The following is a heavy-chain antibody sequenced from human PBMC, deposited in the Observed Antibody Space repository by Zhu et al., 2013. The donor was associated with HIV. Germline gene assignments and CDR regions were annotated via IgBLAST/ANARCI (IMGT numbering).Heavy chain of an antibody. J-gene: IGHJ6*02. V-gene: IGHV1-69*06. CDR3: ARHPASPYSSSSYFVWYYYYGMDV. D-gene: IGHD6-6*01. CDR1: GGTFSSYA. Sequence: QVQLVQSGAEVKKPGSSVKVSCKASGGTFSSYAISWVRQAPGQGLEWMGGIIPIFGTANYAQKFQGRVTITADKSTSTAYMELSSLRSEDTAVYYCARHPASPYSSSSYFVWYYYYGMDVWGQGTTVTVSS. CDR2: IIPIFGTA.